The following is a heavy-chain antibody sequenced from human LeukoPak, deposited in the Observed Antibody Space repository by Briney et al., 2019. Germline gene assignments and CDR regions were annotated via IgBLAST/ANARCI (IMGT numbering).Heavy chain of an antibody. Sequence: AGGSLRLSCAASGFTFDDYAMHWVRQAPGKGLEWVSGISWNSGSIGYADSVKGRFTISRDNAKNSLYLQMNSLRAEDTALYYCAKDAVRSMYSSSWYGRNNWFDPWGQGTLVTVSS. CDR1: GFTFDDYA. CDR2: ISWNSGSI. V-gene: IGHV3-9*01. CDR3: AKDAVRSMYSSSWYGRNNWFDP. J-gene: IGHJ5*02. D-gene: IGHD6-13*01.